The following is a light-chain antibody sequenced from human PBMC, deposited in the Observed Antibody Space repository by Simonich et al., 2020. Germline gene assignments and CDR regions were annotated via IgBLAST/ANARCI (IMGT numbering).Light chain of an antibody. CDR1: QSLLHSDGKTY. V-gene: IGKV2D-29*02. J-gene: IGKJ4*01. CDR2: EVS. Sequence: DIVMTQTPLSLSVTPGQPASISCKSSQSLLHSDGKTYLYWYLQKPGQSPHLLIYEVSNRCSGVPDRFSGSGSGTDFTLKISRVEAEDVGVYYCMQSIQLPLTFGGGTKVEIK. CDR3: MQSIQLPLT.